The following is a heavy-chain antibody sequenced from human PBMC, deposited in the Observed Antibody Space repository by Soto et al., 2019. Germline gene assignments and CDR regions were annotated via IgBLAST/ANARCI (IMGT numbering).Heavy chain of an antibody. Sequence: GESRKISCKGSGYSFTSYWISWVRQMPGKGLEWMGRIDPSDSYTNYSPSFQGHVTISADKSISTAYLQWSSLKASDTAMYYCARQRKACRSTSCYNWFDTWGQGTLVTVSS. CDR3: ARQRKACRSTSCYNWFDT. V-gene: IGHV5-10-1*01. CDR2: IDPSDSYT. CDR1: GYSFTSYW. J-gene: IGHJ5*02. D-gene: IGHD2-2*01.